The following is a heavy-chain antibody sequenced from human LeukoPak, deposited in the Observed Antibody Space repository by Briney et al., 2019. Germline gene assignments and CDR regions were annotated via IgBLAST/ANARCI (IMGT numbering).Heavy chain of an antibody. D-gene: IGHD6-13*01. Sequence: GASVKVSCKASGGTFNSYAISWVRQAPGQGLEWMGRIIPILGIANYARKFQGRVTITADKSTSTAYMELSSLRSEDTAVYYCARVGIAAAGTGYYYYGMDVWGQGTTVTVSS. CDR1: GGTFNSYA. J-gene: IGHJ6*02. CDR3: ARVGIAAAGTGYYYYGMDV. CDR2: IIPILGIA. V-gene: IGHV1-69*04.